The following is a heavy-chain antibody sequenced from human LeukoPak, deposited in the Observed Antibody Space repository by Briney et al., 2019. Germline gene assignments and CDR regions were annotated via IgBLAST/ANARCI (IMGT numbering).Heavy chain of an antibody. CDR1: GGTFSSYA. CDR2: IIPIFGTA. CDR3: AREDNWNYPYYYYGMDV. V-gene: IGHV1-69*13. Sequence: SVKVSCKASGGTFSSYAISWVRQAPGQGLEWMGGIIPIFGTAIYAQKFQGRVTITADESTSTAYMELSSLRSEDTAVYYCAREDNWNYPYYYYGMDVWGQGTTVTVSS. J-gene: IGHJ6*02. D-gene: IGHD1-7*01.